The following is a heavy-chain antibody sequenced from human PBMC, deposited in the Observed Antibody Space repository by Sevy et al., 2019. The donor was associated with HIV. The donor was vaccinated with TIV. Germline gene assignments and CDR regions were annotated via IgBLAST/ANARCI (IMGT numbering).Heavy chain of an antibody. CDR3: TADNYYSHYLIQH. D-gene: IGHD4-4*01. CDR2: IKSKTDGGTT. V-gene: IGHV3-15*01. J-gene: IGHJ1*01. Sequence: GGSLRLSCAASGFTFSNAWMSWVRQAPGKGLEWVGRIKSKTDGGTTDYAAPVKGRFTISRDDSKNTLYLQMNSLKTEDTAVYYCTADNYYSHYLIQHWGQGTLVTVSS. CDR1: GFTFSNAW.